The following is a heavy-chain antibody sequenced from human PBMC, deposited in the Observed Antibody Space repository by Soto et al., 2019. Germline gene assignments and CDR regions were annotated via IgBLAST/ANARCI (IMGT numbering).Heavy chain of an antibody. CDR2: ISWDGGST. J-gene: IGHJ4*02. V-gene: IGHV3-43*01. Sequence: DVQLVESGGVVVQPGGSLRLSCAASGFTFDDYTMHWVRQAPGKGLEWVSLISWDGGSTYYADSVKGRFTISRDNSKNSLYLQMNSLRTEDTALYYCAKDNCSSTSCYARGYDFWSGYSYSYYFDYWGQGTLVTVSS. D-gene: IGHD2-2*01. CDR3: AKDNCSSTSCYARGYDFWSGYSYSYYFDY. CDR1: GFTFDDYT.